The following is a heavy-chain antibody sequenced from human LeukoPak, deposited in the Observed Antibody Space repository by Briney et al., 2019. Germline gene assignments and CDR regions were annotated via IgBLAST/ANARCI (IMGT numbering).Heavy chain of an antibody. V-gene: IGHV1-2*02. Sequence: GASVKVSRKASGYTFTGYYMHWVRQAPGQGLEWMGWINPNSGGTNYAQKFQGRVTMTRDTSISTAYMELSRLRSDDTAVYYCALYYYDSSGYYPFDYWGQGTLVTVSS. CDR2: INPNSGGT. D-gene: IGHD3-22*01. CDR1: GYTFTGYY. CDR3: ALYYYDSSGYYPFDY. J-gene: IGHJ4*02.